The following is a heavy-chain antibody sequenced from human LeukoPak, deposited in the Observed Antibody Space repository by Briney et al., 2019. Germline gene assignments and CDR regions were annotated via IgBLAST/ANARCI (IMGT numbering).Heavy chain of an antibody. CDR1: GFTFSTYS. J-gene: IGHJ4*02. V-gene: IGHV3-21*06. Sequence: QPGRSLRLSCAASGFTFSTYSMNWVRQAPGKGLDGVSSLNSDSRYKFYSDSVKGRFTISRDNAKNSLYLQMSSLTTEDTAVYYCVRDLGEADIFDYWGQGTLVTVSS. CDR3: VRDLGEADIFDY. D-gene: IGHD3-16*01. CDR2: LNSDSRYK.